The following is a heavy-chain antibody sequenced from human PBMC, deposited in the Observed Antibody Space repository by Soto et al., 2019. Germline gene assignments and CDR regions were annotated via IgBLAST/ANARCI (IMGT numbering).Heavy chain of an antibody. J-gene: IGHJ3*02. CDR3: ARDEASYAFDI. Sequence: GGSLRLSCAASGFTFSSYSMNWVRQAPGKGLEWVSSISSSSSYIYYADSVKGRFTISRDNAKNSLYLQMNSLRAEDTAVYYCARDEASYAFDIWGQGTMVTVSS. CDR1: GFTFSSYS. V-gene: IGHV3-21*01. CDR2: ISSSSSYI.